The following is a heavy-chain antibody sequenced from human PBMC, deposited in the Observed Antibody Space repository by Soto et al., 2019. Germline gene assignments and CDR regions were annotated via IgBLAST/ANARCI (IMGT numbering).Heavy chain of an antibody. Sequence: GESLKISCKGSGYTFTDYWIGWVRQLPGKGLEWMGIIYPGDSDTRYSPSFQGHVTITVDKSTSTAYLQWNTLKASDTAMYYCARPIRNFRSYYYAMDVWGQGTTVTVSS. V-gene: IGHV5-51*01. J-gene: IGHJ6*02. CDR2: IYPGDSDT. CDR3: ARPIRNFRSYYYAMDV. CDR1: GYTFTDYW.